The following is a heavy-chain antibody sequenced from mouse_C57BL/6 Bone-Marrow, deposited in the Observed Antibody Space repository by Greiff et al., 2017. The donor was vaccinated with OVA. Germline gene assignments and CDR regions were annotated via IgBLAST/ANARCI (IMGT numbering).Heavy chain of an antibody. CDR1: GYTFTDYY. Sequence: VQRVESGAELVRPGASVKLSCKASGYTFTDYYINWVKQRPGQGLEWIARIYPGSGNTYYNEKFKGKATLTAEKSSSTAYMQLSSLTSEDSAVYFCARWGGSSLAWFAYWGQGTLVTVSA. J-gene: IGHJ3*01. V-gene: IGHV1-76*01. CDR3: ARWGGSSLAWFAY. D-gene: IGHD1-1*01. CDR2: IYPGSGNT.